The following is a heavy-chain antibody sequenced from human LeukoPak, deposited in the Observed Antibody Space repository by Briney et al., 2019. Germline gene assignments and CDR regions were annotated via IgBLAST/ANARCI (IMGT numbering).Heavy chain of an antibody. D-gene: IGHD3-22*01. CDR1: GGSLTRYY. V-gene: IGHV4-59*01. J-gene: IGHJ4*02. Sequence: SATLSLTCTVSGGSLTRYYWSWIRQPPGKGLEWIGYIYYSGSTNYNPSLKSRVTISVDTSKNQFSLKLSSVSAAATAVYYCAIVAMASDRSPPIYWGQGTLVTVSS. CDR3: AIVAMASDRSPPIY. CDR2: IYYSGST.